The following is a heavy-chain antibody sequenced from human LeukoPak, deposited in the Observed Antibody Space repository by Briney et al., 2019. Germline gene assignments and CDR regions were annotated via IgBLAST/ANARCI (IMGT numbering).Heavy chain of an antibody. Sequence: GGTLRLSCAASGFTFRAYWMSWVRQAPGKGLEWVANINQDGSEKDYVDSVKGRFTISGDNARNSLYLQMNTLRAEDTAVYFCARLRYTYGKNFDYWGQGALVTVSS. CDR2: INQDGSEK. J-gene: IGHJ4*02. D-gene: IGHD5-18*01. CDR3: ARLRYTYGKNFDY. V-gene: IGHV3-7*01. CDR1: GFTFRAYW.